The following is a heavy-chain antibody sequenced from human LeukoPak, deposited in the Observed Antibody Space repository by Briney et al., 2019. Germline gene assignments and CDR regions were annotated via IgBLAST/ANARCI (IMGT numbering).Heavy chain of an antibody. CDR2: IYYSGST. CDR3: ASWRSSGYGLFDY. CDR1: GGSISSSSYY. V-gene: IGHV4-39*01. J-gene: IGHJ4*02. Sequence: SETLSLTRTVSGGSISSSSYYWGWIRQPPGKGLKWIGSIYYSGSTYYNPSLKGRVTISVDTSKNQFSLKLSSVTAADTAVYYCASWRSSGYGLFDYWGQGTLVTVSS. D-gene: IGHD3-22*01.